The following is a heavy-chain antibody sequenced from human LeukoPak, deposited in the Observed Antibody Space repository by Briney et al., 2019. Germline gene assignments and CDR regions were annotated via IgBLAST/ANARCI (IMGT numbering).Heavy chain of an antibody. CDR1: GGTFISYA. CDR2: IIPIFGTA. CDR3: ARARVARDYALHTFDY. Sequence: ASVKVSCKASGGTFISYAISWVRQAPGQGLEWMGGIIPIFGTANYAQKFQGRVTITTDESTSTAYMELSSLRSEDTAVYYCARARVARDYALHTFDYWGQGTLVTVSS. J-gene: IGHJ4*02. D-gene: IGHD4-17*01. V-gene: IGHV1-69*05.